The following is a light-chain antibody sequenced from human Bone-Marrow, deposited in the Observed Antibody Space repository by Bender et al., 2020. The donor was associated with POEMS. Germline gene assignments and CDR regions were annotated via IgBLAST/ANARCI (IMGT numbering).Light chain of an antibody. Sequence: QSALTQPRSVSGSPGQSVTISCTGTSINIGGSNYVSWYQQHPGKAPKILIYDVSQRLSGVPDRFSGSKSGNTASLTISGLQAEDEGDYYCCSYAGSSTLVFGGGTKLTVL. CDR1: SINIGGSNY. V-gene: IGLV2-11*01. CDR3: CSYAGSSTLV. CDR2: DVS. J-gene: IGLJ2*01.